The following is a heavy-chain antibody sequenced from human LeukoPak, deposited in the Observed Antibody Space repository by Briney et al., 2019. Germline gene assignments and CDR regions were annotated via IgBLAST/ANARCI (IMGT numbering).Heavy chain of an antibody. CDR2: TYYRSKWYN. V-gene: IGHV6-1*01. D-gene: IGHD6-19*01. J-gene: IGHJ4*02. CDR3: ARLSSGAGGDFDC. CDR1: GDSVSGNRAT. Sequence: SQTLSLTCAISGDSVSGNRATWNWLRQSPSRGLEWLGRTYYRSKWYNNYALSVKSRITIKPDTSKNQFSLQLNSVTPEDTAVYYCARLSSGAGGDFDCWGQGTLVTVSS.